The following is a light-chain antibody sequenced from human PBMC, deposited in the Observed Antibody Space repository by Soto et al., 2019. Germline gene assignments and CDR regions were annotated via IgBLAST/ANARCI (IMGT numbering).Light chain of an antibody. CDR2: GAS. Sequence: EIVMTQSPATLSVSPGERATLSCRASQSVSSNLAWYQQKPGQAPRLLIYGASTRATGIPARISGSGSGTEFTLTISSLQSEDFAVYYCQQYNNWPPGTFGQRTKLEIK. V-gene: IGKV3-15*01. J-gene: IGKJ2*02. CDR3: QQYNNWPPGT. CDR1: QSVSSN.